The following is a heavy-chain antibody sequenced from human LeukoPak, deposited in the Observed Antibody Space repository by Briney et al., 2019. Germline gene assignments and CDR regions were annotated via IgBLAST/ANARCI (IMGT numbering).Heavy chain of an antibody. CDR1: GGSFSGYY. D-gene: IGHD5-12*01. J-gene: IGHJ4*02. CDR2: INHSGST. V-gene: IGHV4-34*01. Sequence: SETLSLTCAVYGGSFSGYYWSWIRQPPGKGLEWIGEINHSGSTNYNPSLKSRVTISVDASKNQFSLKLSSVTAADTAVYYCARASDIESYFDYWGQGTLVTVSS. CDR3: ARASDIESYFDY.